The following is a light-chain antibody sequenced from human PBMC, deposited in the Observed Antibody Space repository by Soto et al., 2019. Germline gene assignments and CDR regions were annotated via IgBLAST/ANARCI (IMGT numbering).Light chain of an antibody. Sequence: VLTQPPSVSGAPGQRVTISCTGSSSNIGAGHVVHWYQQFPGRAPNLLIYGSTNRPSGVPDRFSGSKSGTSASLAITGLQAEDEADYYCQSYDNGLSASVFGGGTKLTVL. V-gene: IGLV1-40*01. J-gene: IGLJ2*01. CDR3: QSYDNGLSASV. CDR2: GST. CDR1: SSNIGAGHV.